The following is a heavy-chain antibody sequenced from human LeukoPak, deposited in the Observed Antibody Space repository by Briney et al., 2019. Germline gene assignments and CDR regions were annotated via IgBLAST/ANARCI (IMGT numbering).Heavy chain of an antibody. CDR1: GGSIGTYY. CDR3: ARESYDILTGYWGPANWFDP. V-gene: IGHV4-4*07. CDR2: IYTSGST. Sequence: SETLSLTCTVSGGSIGTYYWSWIRQPAGKGLEWIGRIYTSGSTNYNPSLKSRVTMSVDTSKNQFSLKLSSVTAADTAVYYCARESYDILTGYWGPANWFDPWGQGTLVTVSS. D-gene: IGHD3-9*01. J-gene: IGHJ5*02.